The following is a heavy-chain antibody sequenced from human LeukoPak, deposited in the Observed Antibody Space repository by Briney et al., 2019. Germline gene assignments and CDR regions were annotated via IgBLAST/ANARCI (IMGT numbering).Heavy chain of an antibody. CDR2: ISDDGSNK. CDR3: AKDNSGSYLEYFQH. CDR1: GFTFSSYA. D-gene: IGHD1-26*01. J-gene: IGHJ1*01. V-gene: IGHV3-30-3*01. Sequence: LPGGSLRLSCAASGFTFSSYAMHWVRQAPGKGLEWVAVISDDGSNKYYADSVKGRFTISRDNSKNTLYLQMNSLRAEDTAVYYCAKDNSGSYLEYFQHWGQGTLVTVSS.